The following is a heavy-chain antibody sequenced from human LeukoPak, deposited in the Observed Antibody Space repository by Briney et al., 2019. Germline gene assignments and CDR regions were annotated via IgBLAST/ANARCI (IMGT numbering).Heavy chain of an antibody. V-gene: IGHV4-31*03. CDR3: ARANYGILTGATFDY. CDR2: IYYSGST. CDR1: GGPISSGGYY. Sequence: SETLSLTCTVSGGPISSGGYYWSWIRQHPGKGLEWIGYIYYSGSTYYNPSLKSRVTISVDTSKNQFSLKLSSVTAADTAVYYCARANYGILTGATFDYWGQGTLVTVSS. D-gene: IGHD3-9*01. J-gene: IGHJ4*02.